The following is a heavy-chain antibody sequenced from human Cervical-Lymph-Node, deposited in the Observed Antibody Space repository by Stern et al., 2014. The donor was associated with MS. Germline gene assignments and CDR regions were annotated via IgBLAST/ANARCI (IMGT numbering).Heavy chain of an antibody. V-gene: IGHV4-59*01. D-gene: IGHD1-14*01. J-gene: IGHJ4*02. CDR3: ARATGAATAVLY. Sequence: VQLVESGPGLVKPSETLSLTCTISGGSFSTYYWTWIRRPPGKGLEWIGYISGSGNPNYNPSLKSRLTMSLDASTNQISLNLTSVTAADTAIYYCARATGAATAVLYWGQGALVTISS. CDR1: GGSFSTYY. CDR2: ISGSGNP.